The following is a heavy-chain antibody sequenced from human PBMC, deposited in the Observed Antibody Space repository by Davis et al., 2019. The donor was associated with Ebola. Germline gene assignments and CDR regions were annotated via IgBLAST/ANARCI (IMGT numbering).Heavy chain of an antibody. CDR3: AKDLETPLAPTVMQRYGMDV. CDR1: GFKFSDYG. Sequence: PGGSLRLSCAASGFKFSDYGMHWVRQAPGKGLEWVALISFDGSEKHYADSVKGRFTIARDNSKNTLYLQMNNLRAEDTAVYYCAKDLETPLAPTVMQRYGMDVWGQGTKVTVSS. V-gene: IGHV3-30*02. CDR2: ISFDGSEK. J-gene: IGHJ6*02. D-gene: IGHD3-16*01.